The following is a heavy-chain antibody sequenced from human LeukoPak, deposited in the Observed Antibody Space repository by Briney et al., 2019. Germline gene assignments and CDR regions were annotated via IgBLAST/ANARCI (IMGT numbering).Heavy chain of an antibody. D-gene: IGHD3-16*01. J-gene: IGHJ4*02. V-gene: IGHV3-7*03. CDR3: ARDGYLGSSVFDY. Sequence: SGGSLRLSCAASGFTFSSYWMNWARQAPGKGLEWVASINHNGNVNYYVDSVKGRFTISRDNAKNSLYLQMSNLRAEDTAVFYCARDGYLGSSVFDYWGQGTLVTVSS. CDR2: INHNGNVN. CDR1: GFTFSSYW.